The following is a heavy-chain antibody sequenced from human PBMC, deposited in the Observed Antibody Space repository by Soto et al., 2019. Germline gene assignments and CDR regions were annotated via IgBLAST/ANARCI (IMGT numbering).Heavy chain of an antibody. Sequence: GGSLRLSCAASGFTFSSYGMHWVRQAPGKGLEWVAVIWYDGSNKYYADSVKGRFTISRDNSKNTLYLQMNSLRAEDTAVYYCARDEYYYYYMDVWGKGTTVTVSS. J-gene: IGHJ6*03. CDR2: IWYDGSNK. CDR1: GFTFSSYG. CDR3: ARDEYYYYYMDV. V-gene: IGHV3-33*01.